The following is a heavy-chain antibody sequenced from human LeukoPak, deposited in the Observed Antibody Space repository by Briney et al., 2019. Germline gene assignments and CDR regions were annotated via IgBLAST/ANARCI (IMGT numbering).Heavy chain of an antibody. Sequence: GGSLRLSCAASRFTVSSNYMSWVRQAPGKGLEWVSVIYSGGSTYYADSVKGRFTISRDNSKNTLYLQMNSLRAEDTAVYYCARRLMVRGVLFDYWGQGTLVTVSS. CDR3: ARRLMVRGVLFDY. CDR1: RFTVSSNY. D-gene: IGHD3-10*01. V-gene: IGHV3-53*01. J-gene: IGHJ4*02. CDR2: IYSGGST.